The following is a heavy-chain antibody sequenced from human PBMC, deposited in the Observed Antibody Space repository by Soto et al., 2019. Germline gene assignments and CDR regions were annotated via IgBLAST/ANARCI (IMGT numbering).Heavy chain of an antibody. D-gene: IGHD1-1*01. V-gene: IGHV3-11*06. J-gene: IGHJ4*02. CDR3: AAPGGAREPR. CDR1: GFTFSDYY. CDR2: ISSSSIYT. Sequence: KAGGSLRLSCAASGFTFSDYYMTWIRQAPGKGLEWVSYISSSSIYTNYADSVKGRFTISRDNAKNSLYLQMNSLRAEDTAVYYCAAPGGAREPRWGQGTLVTVSS.